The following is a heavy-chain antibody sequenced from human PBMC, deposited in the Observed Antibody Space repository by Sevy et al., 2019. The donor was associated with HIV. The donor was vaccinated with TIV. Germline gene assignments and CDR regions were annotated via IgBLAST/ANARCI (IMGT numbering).Heavy chain of an antibody. CDR3: AREKVDPSMIFVEYYGMDV. D-gene: IGHD3-3*01. J-gene: IGHJ6*02. V-gene: IGHV3-33*01. Sequence: GGSLRLSCAASGFSFSSYDMHWVRQAPGMGLEWVAVIRYDGSNKHYGDSVKGRFTISRDNSKNALYLQMSSLRAEDTAVYYCAREKVDPSMIFVEYYGMDVWGQGTTVTVSS. CDR2: IRYDGSNK. CDR1: GFSFSSYD.